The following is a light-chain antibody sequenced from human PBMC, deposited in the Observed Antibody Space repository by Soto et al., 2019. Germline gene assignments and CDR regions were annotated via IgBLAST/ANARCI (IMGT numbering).Light chain of an antibody. CDR3: QQYNNWPPWT. CDR2: GAS. CDR1: QSVSSN. J-gene: IGKJ1*01. V-gene: IGKV3-15*01. Sequence: EIVMTQSPATLSVSPGERATLSCRASQSVSSNLAWYQQKPGQAPRLLIYGASTRATGIPAWFSGSGSGTEFTLTISSLQSEDFAVYYCQQYNNWPPWTLGQGTMMEIK.